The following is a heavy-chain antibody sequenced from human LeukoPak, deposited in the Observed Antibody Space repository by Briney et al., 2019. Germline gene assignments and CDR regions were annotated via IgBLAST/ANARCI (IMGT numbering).Heavy chain of an antibody. V-gene: IGHV3-21*01. CDR3: ARATLTLVRTIDY. J-gene: IGHJ4*02. CDR1: RFTFNSYS. D-gene: IGHD3-10*01. CDR2: IGSSSNYI. Sequence: GGSLRLSCAASRFTFNSYSMSWVRQAPGKGLEWVSSIGSSSNYIYYSDSVNGRFTVSRDNANNSLYLQMHSLRAEDTAVYYCARATLTLVRTIDYWGQGTLVTVSS.